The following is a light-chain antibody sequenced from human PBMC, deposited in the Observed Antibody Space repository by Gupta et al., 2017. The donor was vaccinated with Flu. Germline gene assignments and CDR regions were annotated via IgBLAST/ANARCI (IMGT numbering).Light chain of an antibody. V-gene: IGLV2-8*01. CDR1: SSDVGGYNY. CDR3: SSYAGSTLYV. Sequence: QSALTQPPSASGSPGQSVTISCTATSSDVGGYNYVSWYQQHPGKAPKLMIYEVSKRPSGVPDRFSGSKSGNTASLTVSGLQAEDEADYYCSSYAGSTLYVFGTGTKVTVL. CDR2: EVS. J-gene: IGLJ1*01.